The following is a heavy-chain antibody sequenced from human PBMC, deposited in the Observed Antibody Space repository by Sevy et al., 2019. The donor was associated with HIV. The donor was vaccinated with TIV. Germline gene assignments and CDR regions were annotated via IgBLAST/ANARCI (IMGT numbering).Heavy chain of an antibody. J-gene: IGHJ4*02. CDR3: ARRGNWYLFDY. V-gene: IGHV4-39*01. Sequence: SETLSLTCNVSGGSITTDGYHCGWIRQPPGKGLEWIGNIYYTGSIFFNPSFKTRVTISVDTSNNQFSLKLTAVTAADTAVYYCARRGNWYLFDYWGQRTLVTVSS. CDR2: IYYTGSI. D-gene: IGHD3-16*01. CDR1: GGSITTDGYH.